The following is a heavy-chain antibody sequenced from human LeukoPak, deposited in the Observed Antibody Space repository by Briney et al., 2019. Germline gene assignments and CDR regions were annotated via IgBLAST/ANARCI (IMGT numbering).Heavy chain of an antibody. CDR3: ARGGIEWELRWFDP. D-gene: IGHD1-26*01. Sequence: SETLSLTCTVSGGSISSYYWSWIRQPPGKGLEWIGYIYYSGSTNYNPSLKSRVTISVDTSKNQFSLKLSSVTAADTAVYYCARGGIEWELRWFDPWGQGTLVSVSS. CDR1: GGSISSYY. CDR2: IYYSGST. V-gene: IGHV4-59*01. J-gene: IGHJ5*02.